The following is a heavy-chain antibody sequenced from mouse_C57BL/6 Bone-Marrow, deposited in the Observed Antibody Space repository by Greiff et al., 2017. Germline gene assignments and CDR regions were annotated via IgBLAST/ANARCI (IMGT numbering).Heavy chain of an antibody. CDR1: GFNIKDDY. D-gene: IGHD2-2*01. V-gene: IGHV14-4*01. J-gene: IGHJ3*01. Sequence: VQLQQSGAELVRPGASVKLSCTASGFNIKDDYMHWVKQRPEQGLEWIGWIDPENGDTEYASKFQGKATITADTSSNTAYLQLSSLTSDDTAVYYCTTAAYGYDGVAYWGQGTLVTVSA. CDR3: TTAAYGYDGVAY. CDR2: IDPENGDT.